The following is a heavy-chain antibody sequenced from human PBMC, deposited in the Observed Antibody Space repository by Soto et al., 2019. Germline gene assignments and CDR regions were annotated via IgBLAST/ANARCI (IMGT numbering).Heavy chain of an antibody. V-gene: IGHV3-15*07. J-gene: IGHJ4*02. Sequence: GGSLRLSCAASGFTFSNAWMNWVRQAPGKGLEWVGRIKSKTDGGTTDYAAPVKGRFTISKDDSKNTLYLQMNSLKTEDTAVYYCKGPENWNVPLDYWGQGTLVTSPQ. CDR2: IKSKTDGGTT. CDR3: KGPENWNVPLDY. CDR1: GFTFSNAW. D-gene: IGHD1-1*01.